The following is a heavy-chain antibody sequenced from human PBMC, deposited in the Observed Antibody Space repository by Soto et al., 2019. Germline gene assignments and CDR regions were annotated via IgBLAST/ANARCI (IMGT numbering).Heavy chain of an antibody. D-gene: IGHD4-17*01. CDR2: IRSKANSYAT. Sequence: EVQLVESGGGLVQPGGSLKLSCAASGFTFSGSAMHWVRQASGKGLEWVGRIRSKANSYATAYAESVKGRFTISRDDSKNTAYLQMNSLKTEDTAVYYCHSEATVTSPYWYFDLWGRGTLVTVSS. V-gene: IGHV3-73*01. J-gene: IGHJ2*01. CDR1: GFTFSGSA. CDR3: HSEATVTSPYWYFDL.